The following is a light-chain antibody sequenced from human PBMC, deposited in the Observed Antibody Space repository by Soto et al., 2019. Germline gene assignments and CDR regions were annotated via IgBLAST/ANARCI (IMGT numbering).Light chain of an antibody. J-gene: IGKJ2*01. Sequence: DLQMTQSPSTLSASVGDRVTITCRASQSITTWLAWYQQKPGKAPKLLIYKATNLQSGVPSRFSGSGSGTEFSLTISSLQPDDFATYYCQCYNDYQYIFGQGTKLEIK. CDR1: QSITTW. V-gene: IGKV1-5*03. CDR3: QCYNDYQYI. CDR2: KAT.